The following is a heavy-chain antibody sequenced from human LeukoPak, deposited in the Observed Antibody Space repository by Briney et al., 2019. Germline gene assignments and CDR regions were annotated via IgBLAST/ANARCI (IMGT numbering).Heavy chain of an antibody. CDR3: ARRDSTVTGVYYYYYMDV. Sequence: ASVKVSCKASGYTFTSYDINWVRQATGQGLEWMGWMNPNSGNTGYAQKFQGRVTMTRNTSISTAYMELSSLRSEDTAVYYCARRDSTVTGVYYYYYMDVWGKGTTVTVSS. J-gene: IGHJ6*03. CDR1: GYTFTSYD. V-gene: IGHV1-8*01. CDR2: MNPNSGNT. D-gene: IGHD4-17*01.